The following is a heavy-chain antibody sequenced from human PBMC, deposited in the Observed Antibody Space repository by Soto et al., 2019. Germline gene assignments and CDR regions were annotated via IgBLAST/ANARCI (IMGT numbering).Heavy chain of an antibody. J-gene: IGHJ4*02. V-gene: IGHV1-46*01. CDR3: ARSPYSSGYYYAIDY. CDR1: GYTLIMYY. CDR2: INPSGGST. Sequence: GASVKVSCKASGYTLIMYYIHWMRQAPGQGLECMGLINPSGGSTTYAQKFQGRVTMTRDTSTSTVYMDLSSLKSEDTAVYYCARSPYSSGYYYAIDYWGQGTQVTVSS. D-gene: IGHD3-22*01.